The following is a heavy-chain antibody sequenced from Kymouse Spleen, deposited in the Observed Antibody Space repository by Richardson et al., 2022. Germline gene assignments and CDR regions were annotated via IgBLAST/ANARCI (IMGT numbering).Heavy chain of an antibody. CDR2: IRSKANSYAT. D-gene: IGHD3-10*01. V-gene: IGHV3-73*02. CDR3: TRRITMVYGMDV. Sequence: EVQLVESGGGLVQPGGSLKLSCAASGFTFSGSAMHWVRQASGKGLEWVGRIRSKANSYATAYAASVKGRFTISRDDSKNTAYLQMNSLKTEDTAVYYCTRRITMVYGMDVWGQGTTVTVSS. J-gene: IGHJ6*02. CDR1: GFTFSGSA.